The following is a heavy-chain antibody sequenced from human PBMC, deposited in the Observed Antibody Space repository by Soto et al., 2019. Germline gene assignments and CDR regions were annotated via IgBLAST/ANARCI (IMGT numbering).Heavy chain of an antibody. CDR2: INTYNGDT. CDR3: ASGYCSFASCPLDC. Sequence: HVQLVKSGDEVMKPGASVKVSCKASGYIFSSFGISWVRQVPGQGLEWMGWINTYNGDTNYLQKFQGRVTMTTDTSTSTAYMELRCLISDDTAVYYCASGYCSFASCPLDCWGQGTLVTVSS. D-gene: IGHD2-2*01. CDR1: GYIFSSFG. J-gene: IGHJ4*02. V-gene: IGHV1-18*01.